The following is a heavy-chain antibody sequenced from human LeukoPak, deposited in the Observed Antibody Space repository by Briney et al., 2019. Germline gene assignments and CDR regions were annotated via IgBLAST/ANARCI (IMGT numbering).Heavy chain of an antibody. J-gene: IGHJ6*03. CDR1: GYTFTSYD. Sequence: ASVKVSCKASGYTFTSYDINWVRQATGQGLEWMGWMNPNSGNTGYAQKFQGRVTITRNTSISTAYMELSSLRSEDTAVYYCARCPSSSWYVRASGVFGTQGTYYYYMDVWGKGTTVTVSS. CDR3: ARCPSSSWYVRASGVFGTQGTYYYYMDV. CDR2: MNPNSGNT. V-gene: IGHV1-8*03. D-gene: IGHD6-13*01.